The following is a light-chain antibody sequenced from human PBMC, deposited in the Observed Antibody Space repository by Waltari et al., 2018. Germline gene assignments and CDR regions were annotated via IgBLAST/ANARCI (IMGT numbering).Light chain of an antibody. CDR3: GTWDSSRKWV. CDR1: STNLGTNS. Sequence: QSECAQPPSASAAPGQKVTSPGPGGSTNLGTNSASWYQQLPGTAPKLLIYENNKRPSGIPDRFSGAKSGTSATLGITGLQTGDEADYYCGTWDSSRKWVFGGGTKLTVL. V-gene: IGLV1-51*02. CDR2: ENN. J-gene: IGLJ3*02.